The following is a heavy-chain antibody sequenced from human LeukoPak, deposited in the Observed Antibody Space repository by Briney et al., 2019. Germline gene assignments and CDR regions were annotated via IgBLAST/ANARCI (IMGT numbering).Heavy chain of an antibody. CDR3: ASGRIAAAANDAFDI. Sequence: SETLSLTCTVSGGSISSSSYYWGWIRQPPGKGLEWIGSIYYSGSTYYNPSLKSRVTISVDTSKNQFSLKLGSVTAADTAVYYCASGRIAAAANDAFDIWGQGTMVNVSS. J-gene: IGHJ3*02. CDR2: IYYSGST. D-gene: IGHD6-13*01. CDR1: GGSISSSSYY. V-gene: IGHV4-39*07.